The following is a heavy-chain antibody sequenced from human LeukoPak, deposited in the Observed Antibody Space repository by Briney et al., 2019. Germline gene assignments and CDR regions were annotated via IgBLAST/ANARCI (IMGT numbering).Heavy chain of an antibody. Sequence: GGSLRLSCAASGFTFSSYAMSWVRQAPGKGLEWVSGINWNDLSTGYADSVKGRFTISRDNAKNSLYLQMNSLRVEDTALYYCARPSSSGWSYYFDSWGQGTLVTVSS. J-gene: IGHJ4*02. D-gene: IGHD6-19*01. V-gene: IGHV3-20*04. CDR1: GFTFSSYA. CDR2: INWNDLST. CDR3: ARPSSSGWSYYFDS.